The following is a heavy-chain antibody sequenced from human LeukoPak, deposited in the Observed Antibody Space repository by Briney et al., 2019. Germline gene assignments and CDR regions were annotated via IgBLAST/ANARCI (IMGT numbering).Heavy chain of an antibody. D-gene: IGHD3-16*01. CDR1: GFTFSSYW. CDR3: ARGGGLDV. CDR2: INQNGNVN. Sequence: PGGSLRLSCAASGFTFSSYWMNWARQAPGKGLEWVASINQNGNVNHYVDSVKGRFTISRDNAKNSLYLQMRTLGAGATAVYSCARGGGLDVWGTGATVTVS. V-gene: IGHV3-7*03. J-gene: IGHJ6*04.